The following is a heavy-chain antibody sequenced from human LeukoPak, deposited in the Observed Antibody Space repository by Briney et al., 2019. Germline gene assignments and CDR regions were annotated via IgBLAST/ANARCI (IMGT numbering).Heavy chain of an antibody. CDR1: GFTFSSYW. J-gene: IGHJ5*02. CDR3: ARDDCSSISCYHNWFGP. V-gene: IGHV3-7*01. Sequence: GGSLRLSCAASGFTFSSYWMSWVRQAPGKGLEWVANIKQDGSGKYYVDSVKGRFTISRDNAKNSLYLQMNSLRAEDTAVYYCARDDCSSISCYHNWFGPWGQGTLVTVSS. D-gene: IGHD2-2*01. CDR2: IKQDGSGK.